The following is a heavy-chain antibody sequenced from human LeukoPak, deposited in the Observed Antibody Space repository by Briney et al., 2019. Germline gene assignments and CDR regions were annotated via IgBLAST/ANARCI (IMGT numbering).Heavy chain of an antibody. J-gene: IGHJ4*02. CDR2: ISRSSDII. CDR1: GFTFSSYS. V-gene: IGHV3-48*04. D-gene: IGHD3-3*01. CDR3: ARGNWNFDY. Sequence: GGSLGLSCAASGFTFSSYSMNWVRQAPGKGLEWVSYISRSSDIIYYADSVKGRFTISRDNVKKSLYLQMNSLRAEDTAVYYCARGNWNFDYWGQGTLVTVSS.